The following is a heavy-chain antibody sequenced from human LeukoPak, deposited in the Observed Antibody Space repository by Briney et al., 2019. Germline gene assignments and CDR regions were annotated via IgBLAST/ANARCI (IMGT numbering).Heavy chain of an antibody. CDR2: ISAYNGNT. Sequence: ASVKVSCKASGYTFTSYGISWVRQAPGQGLEWMGWISAYNGNTNYAQKLQGRVTMTTDTSMSTAYMELRSLRSDDTAVYYCARLGWHYYDSSGYYYDNWFDPWGQGTLVTVSS. CDR3: ARLGWHYYDSSGYYYDNWFDP. J-gene: IGHJ5*02. CDR1: GYTFTSYG. V-gene: IGHV1-18*01. D-gene: IGHD3-22*01.